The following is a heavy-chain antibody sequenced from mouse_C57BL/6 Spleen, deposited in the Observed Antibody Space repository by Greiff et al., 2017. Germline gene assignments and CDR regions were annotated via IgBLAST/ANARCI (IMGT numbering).Heavy chain of an antibody. J-gene: IGHJ3*01. V-gene: IGHV1-19*01. Sequence: EVQLQQPGPVLVKPGASVKMSCKASGYTFTDYYMNWVKQSHGKSLEWIGVINPYNGGTSYNQKFKGKATLTVDNSSSTAYMALTSLTSEDSAVXYCAPHAQATLRFAYWGQGTLVTVSA. D-gene: IGHD3-2*02. CDR1: GYTFTDYY. CDR3: APHAQATLRFAY. CDR2: INPYNGGT.